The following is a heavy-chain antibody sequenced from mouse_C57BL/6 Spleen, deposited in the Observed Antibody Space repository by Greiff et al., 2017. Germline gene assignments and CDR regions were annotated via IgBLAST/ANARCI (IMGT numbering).Heavy chain of an antibody. CDR2: IYPGSGST. CDR1: GYTFTSYW. J-gene: IGHJ3*01. V-gene: IGHV1-55*01. CDR3: ERAELLPPWFAY. D-gene: IGHD5-5*01. Sequence: QVQLQQPGAELVKPGASVKMSCKASGYTFTSYWINWVKQRPGQGLEWIGDIYPGSGSTNYNEKFKSKATLTVDTSSSPAYMQLISLTSEDSAVXYGERAELLPPWFAYWGQGTLVTVSA.